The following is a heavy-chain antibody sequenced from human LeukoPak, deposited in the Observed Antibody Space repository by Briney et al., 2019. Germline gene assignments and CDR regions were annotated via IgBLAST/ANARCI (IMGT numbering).Heavy chain of an antibody. J-gene: IGHJ4*02. D-gene: IGHD2-2*02. CDR2: IYYSGST. CDR3: ARESAAIRY. CDR1: GGSISSSSYY. Sequence: SETLSLTCTVSGGSISSSSYYWGWIRQPPGKGLEWIGSIYYSGSTYYNPSLKSRVTISVDTSKNQFSLKLSSVTAADTAVYYCARESAAIRYWGQGTLVTVSS. V-gene: IGHV4-39*07.